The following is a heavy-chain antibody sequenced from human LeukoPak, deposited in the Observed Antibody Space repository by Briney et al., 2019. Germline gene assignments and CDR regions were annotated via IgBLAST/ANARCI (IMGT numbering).Heavy chain of an antibody. D-gene: IGHD2-2*01. CDR3: AKDGGYCSSTSRKHDAFDI. Sequence: PGGSLRLSCAASGFTFSSYAMSWVRQAPGKGLEWVSAISGSGGSTYYADSVKGRFTISRDNSKNTLYLQMNSLRAEDTAVYYCAKDGGYCSSTSRKHDAFDIWGQGTMVTVSS. CDR2: ISGSGGST. CDR1: GFTFSSYA. J-gene: IGHJ3*02. V-gene: IGHV3-23*01.